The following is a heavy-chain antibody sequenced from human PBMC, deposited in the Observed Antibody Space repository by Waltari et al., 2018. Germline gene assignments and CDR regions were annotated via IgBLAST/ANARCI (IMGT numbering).Heavy chain of an antibody. CDR1: GGALSSYA. V-gene: IGHV1-69*05. Sequence: QVQLVQSGAEVKKPGSSVRVSCKASGGALSSYAIRWVRRAPGQGLEWMGEMTPMCGAPTYVQKSQGRITITTDESTRTDYRELSSLRSDDTAVYFCATSSSGWYQDASDVWGHGHWSPS. CDR3: ATSSSGWYQDASDV. D-gene: IGHD6-19*01. J-gene: IGHJ3*01. CDR2: MTPMCGAP.